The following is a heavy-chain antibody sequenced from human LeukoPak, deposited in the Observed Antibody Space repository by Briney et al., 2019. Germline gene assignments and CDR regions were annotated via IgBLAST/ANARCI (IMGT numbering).Heavy chain of an antibody. D-gene: IGHD1-14*01. CDR3: ADYRKPQGLDY. Sequence: GGSLRLSCAVSEFPFSIYAMTWVRQAPGQGLEWVSAIDATGSDTYYTDSVEGRFTISRDNSKNTVYLQMNSLRAEDTAVYYCADYRKPQGLDYWGQGTLVTVSS. V-gene: IGHV3-23*01. J-gene: IGHJ4*02. CDR2: IDATGSDT. CDR1: EFPFSIYA.